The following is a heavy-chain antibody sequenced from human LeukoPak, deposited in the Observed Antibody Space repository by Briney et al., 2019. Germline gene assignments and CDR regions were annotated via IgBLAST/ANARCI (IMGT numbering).Heavy chain of an antibody. D-gene: IGHD6-19*01. CDR2: INAGNGNT. V-gene: IGHV1-3*01. CDR1: GYTFTSYA. Sequence: ASVKVSCKASGYTFTSYAMHWVRQAPGQRLEWMGWINAGNGNTKYSQKFQGRVTITRDTSASTAYMELSSLRSEDTAVYYCARDVSGYSSGWSTGGWFDPWGQGTLVTVSS. CDR3: ARDVSGYSSGWSTGGWFDP. J-gene: IGHJ5*02.